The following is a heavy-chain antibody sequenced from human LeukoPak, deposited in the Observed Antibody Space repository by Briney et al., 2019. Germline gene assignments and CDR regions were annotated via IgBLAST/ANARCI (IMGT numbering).Heavy chain of an antibody. J-gene: IGHJ3*02. CDR2: IYTSGST. V-gene: IGHV4-4*07. Sequence: SETLSLTCTVSGGSISSYYWSWIRQPAGKGLEWIGRIYTSGSTNYNPSLKSRVNMSVDTSKNQFSLKLSSVTAADTAVYYCARVSHVVFAFDIWGQGTMVTVSS. CDR3: ARVSHVVFAFDI. CDR1: GGSISSYY. D-gene: IGHD2-8*02.